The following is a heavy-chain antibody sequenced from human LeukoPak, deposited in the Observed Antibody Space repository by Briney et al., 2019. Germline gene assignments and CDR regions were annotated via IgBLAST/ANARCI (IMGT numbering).Heavy chain of an antibody. CDR2: ISGYNGNT. J-gene: IGHJ4*02. CDR1: GYTFASYG. V-gene: IGHV1-18*01. CDR3: ARPRVAGSFDY. D-gene: IGHD6-19*01. Sequence: ASVKVSCKTSGYTFASYGISWVRQAPGQGLEWMGWISGYNGNTNYAQNLQCRVTMTTDTSTTTVYMELRSLRSDDTAVYYCARPRVAGSFDYWGQGTLVTVSS.